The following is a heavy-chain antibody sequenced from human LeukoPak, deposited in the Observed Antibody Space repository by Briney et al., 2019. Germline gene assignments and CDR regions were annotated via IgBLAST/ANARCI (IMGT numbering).Heavy chain of an antibody. CDR3: ARLTYYYDRSGYYTRGAFDI. CDR1: GDFITNSNFY. V-gene: IGHV4-39*01. D-gene: IGHD3-22*01. J-gene: IGHJ3*02. Sequence: SETLSLTCTVSGDFITNSNFYWAWIRHPTEKGLEWIGSIYYNGRSYNNPSLKSRVTTSVDTSKNQFSLRLSSVTAADTAIYYCARLTYYYDRSGYYTRGAFDIWGQGKSVTVSS. CDR2: IYYNGRS.